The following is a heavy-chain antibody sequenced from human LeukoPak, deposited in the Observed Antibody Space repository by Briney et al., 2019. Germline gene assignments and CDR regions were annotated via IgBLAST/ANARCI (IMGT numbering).Heavy chain of an antibody. J-gene: IGHJ6*02. V-gene: IGHV3-9*01. D-gene: IGHD5-24*01. Sequence: PGGSLRLSCAASGFTFDDYAMHWVRQAPGKGLEWVSGISWNSGSIGYADSMKGRFTISRDNAKNSLYLQMNSLRAEDTALYYCARSGMATITFQSYYYYGMDVWGQGTTVTVSS. CDR2: ISWNSGSI. CDR1: GFTFDDYA. CDR3: ARSGMATITFQSYYYYGMDV.